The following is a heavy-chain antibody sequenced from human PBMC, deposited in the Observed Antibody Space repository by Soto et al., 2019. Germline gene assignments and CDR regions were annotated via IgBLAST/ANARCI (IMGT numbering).Heavy chain of an antibody. D-gene: IGHD3-3*01. CDR3: ARAYYDFWSGPYYYYGMDV. CDR2: IYYSGST. J-gene: IGHJ6*02. Sequence: PSETLSLTCTVSGGSISSGGYYWSWIRQHPGKGPEWIGYIYYSGSTYYNPSLKSRVTISVDTSKNQFSLKLSSVTAADTAVYYCARAYYDFWSGPYYYYGMDVWGQGTTVTVSS. CDR1: GGSISSGGYY. V-gene: IGHV4-31*03.